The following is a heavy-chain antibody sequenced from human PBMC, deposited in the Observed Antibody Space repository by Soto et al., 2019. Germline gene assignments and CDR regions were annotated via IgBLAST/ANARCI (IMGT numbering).Heavy chain of an antibody. CDR2: ISYDGSNK. CDR1: GFTFSSYA. CDR3: ARDAARPYGDYYYYGMDV. Sequence: GGSLRLSCAASGFTFSSYAMHWVRQAPGKGLEWVAVISYDGSNKYYADSVKGRFTIFRDNSKNTLYLQMNSLRAEDTAVYYCARDAARPYGDYYYYGMDVWGQGTTVTVSS. V-gene: IGHV3-30-3*01. D-gene: IGHD4-17*01. J-gene: IGHJ6*02.